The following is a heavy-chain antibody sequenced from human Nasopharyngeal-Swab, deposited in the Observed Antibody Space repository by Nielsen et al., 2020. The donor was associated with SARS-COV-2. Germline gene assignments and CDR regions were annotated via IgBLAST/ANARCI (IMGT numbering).Heavy chain of an antibody. CDR2: INTNTGNP. J-gene: IGHJ4*02. Sequence: ASVKVSCKASGYTFTSYAMNWVRQAPGQGLEWMGWINTNTGNPTYAQGFTGRFVFSLDTSVSTACLQISSLKAEDTAVYYCARGDIVATIDWGVHFDYWGQGTLVTVSS. V-gene: IGHV7-4-1*02. CDR3: ARGDIVATIDWGVHFDY. D-gene: IGHD5-12*01. CDR1: GYTFTSYA.